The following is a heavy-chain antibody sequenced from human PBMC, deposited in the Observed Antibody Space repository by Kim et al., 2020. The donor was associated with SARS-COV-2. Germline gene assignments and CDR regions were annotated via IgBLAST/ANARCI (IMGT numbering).Heavy chain of an antibody. CDR2: INPNSGGT. D-gene: IGHD1-1*01. V-gene: IGHV1-2*06. CDR3: AGQGGADNSQDY. J-gene: IGHJ4*02. Sequence: ASVKVSCKASGYTFTAYYVHWVRQAPGQGLEWMGRINPNSGGTNYAQKFQDRVTMTRETSTTTAYMEVNRLTSDDTAVYYCAGQGGADNSQDYWGQGTLVTVSS. CDR1: GYTFTAYY.